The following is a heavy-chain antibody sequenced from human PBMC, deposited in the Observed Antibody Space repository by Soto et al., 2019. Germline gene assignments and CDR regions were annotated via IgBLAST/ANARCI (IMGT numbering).Heavy chain of an antibody. V-gene: IGHV4-34*01. CDR2: INHSGST. CDR3: ARVVRRRGGDY. CDR1: GGSFSGYY. Sequence: QVQLQQWGAGLLKPSETLSLTCGVYGGSFSGYYWSWIRQPPGKGLEWIGEINHSGSTNYNPSLKSRVTTTVDTVKNQSSLKLRSVAAADTAVYYCARVVRRRGGDYWGQGTLVTVSS. J-gene: IGHJ4*02. D-gene: IGHD2-15*01.